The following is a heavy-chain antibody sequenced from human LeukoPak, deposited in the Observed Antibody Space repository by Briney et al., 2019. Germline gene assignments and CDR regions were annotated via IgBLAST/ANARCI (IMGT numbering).Heavy chain of an antibody. CDR2: IRNKASSYTT. CDR1: GFTFIDHY. V-gene: IGHV3-72*01. J-gene: IGHJ4*02. D-gene: IGHD1-26*01. Sequence: GGSLRLSCAASGFTFIDHYMDWVRQAAGKGLEWVDRIRNKASSYTTEYAASVKGRFTISRDDSKTSLFLQINSLKTEDTAVYYCARGLGETTGALDYWGQGTLVTVSS. CDR3: ARGLGETTGALDY.